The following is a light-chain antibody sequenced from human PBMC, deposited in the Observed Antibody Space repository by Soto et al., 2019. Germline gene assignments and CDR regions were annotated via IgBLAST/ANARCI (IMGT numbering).Light chain of an antibody. Sequence: DIQMTQSPSTLSASVGDRVTITCRASQSISRWLAWYQQKPGKAPHLLIYDGSSLDSGVRARFRGGGSGKEFTLTISSLQPDDFETYYCQQYKTSWTFGQGTKVEI. CDR1: QSISRW. V-gene: IGKV1-5*01. J-gene: IGKJ1*01. CDR2: DGS. CDR3: QQYKTSWT.